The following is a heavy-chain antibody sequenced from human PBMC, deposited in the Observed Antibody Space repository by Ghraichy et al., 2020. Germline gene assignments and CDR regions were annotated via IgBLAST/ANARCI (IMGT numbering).Heavy chain of an antibody. CDR3: ARGYPYYGSGSSNPYYYYGMDV. J-gene: IGHJ6*02. V-gene: IGHV1-8*01. CDR2: MNPNSGNT. Sequence: ASVKVSCKASGYTFTSYDINWVRQATGQGLEWMGWMNPNSGNTGYAQKFQGRVTMTRNTSISTAYMELSSLRSEDTAVYYCARGYPYYGSGSSNPYYYYGMDVWGQGTTVTVSS. D-gene: IGHD3-10*01. CDR1: GYTFTSYD.